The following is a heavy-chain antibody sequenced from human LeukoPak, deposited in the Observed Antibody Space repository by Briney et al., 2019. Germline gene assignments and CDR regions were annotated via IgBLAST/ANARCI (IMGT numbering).Heavy chain of an antibody. CDR1: GGSISSGGYY. CDR3: ARAGLRDYAFDY. V-gene: IGHV4-31*03. D-gene: IGHD4-17*01. CDR2: IYYSGST. Sequence: SQTLSLTCTVSGGSISSGGYYWSWIRQHPGKGLEWIGYIYYSGSTYYNPSLKSRVTISVDTSKNQFSLKLSSVTAADTAAYYCARAGLRDYAFDYWGQGTLVTVSS. J-gene: IGHJ4*02.